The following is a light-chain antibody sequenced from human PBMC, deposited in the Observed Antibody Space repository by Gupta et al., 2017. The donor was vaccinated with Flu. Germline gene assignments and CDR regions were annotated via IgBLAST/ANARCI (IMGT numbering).Light chain of an antibody. CDR1: QSLMDSKGYNN. CDR3: RQALQNPPT. J-gene: IGKJ1*01. V-gene: IGKV2-28*01. CDR2: LGS. Sequence: MVMPQSPLSLPFTPGGPASISCRASQSLMDSKGYNNLDWYLQKPGQSPQSLIYLGSNRASGVPDRCSGSGSGTDFTLKISRVEAEDVGVYYCRQALQNPPTFGQGTKVEIK.